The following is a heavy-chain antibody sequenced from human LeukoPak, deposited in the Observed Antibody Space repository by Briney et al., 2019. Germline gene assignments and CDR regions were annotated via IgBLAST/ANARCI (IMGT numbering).Heavy chain of an antibody. CDR3: ARELMVYAIMGSPDY. J-gene: IGHJ4*02. CDR1: GFTFSSYA. V-gene: IGHV3-30*01. Sequence: GRSLRLSCAASGFTFSSYAMHWVRQAPGKGLEWVAVISYDGSNKYYADSVKGRFTISRDNFKNTLYLQMNSLRAEDTAVYYCARELMVYAIMGSPDYWGQGTLVTVSS. CDR2: ISYDGSNK. D-gene: IGHD2-8*01.